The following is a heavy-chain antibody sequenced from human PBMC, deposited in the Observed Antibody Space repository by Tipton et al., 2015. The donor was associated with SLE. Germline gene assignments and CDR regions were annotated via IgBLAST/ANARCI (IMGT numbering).Heavy chain of an antibody. Sequence: TLSLTCTVSGGSISSGGYYWSWIRQHPGKGLEWIGYIYYSGSTNYNPSLKSRVTISVDTSKNQFSLKLSSVTAADTAVYYCARRGGDAVDIWGQGTMVTVSS. J-gene: IGHJ3*02. D-gene: IGHD6-25*01. CDR2: IYYSGST. V-gene: IGHV4-61*08. CDR1: GGSISSGGYY. CDR3: ARRGGDAVDI.